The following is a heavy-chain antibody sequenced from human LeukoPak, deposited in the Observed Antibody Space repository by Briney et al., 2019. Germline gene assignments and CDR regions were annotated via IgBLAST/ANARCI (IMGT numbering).Heavy chain of an antibody. J-gene: IGHJ3*02. CDR3: ASGAGYYDSSGYYFYAFDI. D-gene: IGHD3-22*01. CDR1: GGSISSYY. Sequence: PSETLSLTCTVSGGSISSYYWSWIRQPAGKGLEWIGRIYTSGSTNYNPSLERRVTMSVDTSKNQFSMKLSSVSAADTAVYYCASGAGYYDSSGYYFYAFDIWGQGTMVTVSS. CDR2: IYTSGST. V-gene: IGHV4-4*07.